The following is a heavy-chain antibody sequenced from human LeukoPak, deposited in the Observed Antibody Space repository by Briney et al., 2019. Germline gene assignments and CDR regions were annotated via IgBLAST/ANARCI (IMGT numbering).Heavy chain of an antibody. D-gene: IGHD3-22*01. CDR2: IYPGDSDT. V-gene: IGHV5-51*01. CDR3: ARHYYDSSGHKYYFDY. CDR1: GYSFTSYW. Sequence: RGESLKISGKGSGYSFTSYWSGWGRPMPGKGLEWMGIIYPGDSDTRYSPSFQGQVTISADKSISTAYLQWSSLKASDTAMYYCARHYYDSSGHKYYFDYWGQGTLVTVSS. J-gene: IGHJ4*02.